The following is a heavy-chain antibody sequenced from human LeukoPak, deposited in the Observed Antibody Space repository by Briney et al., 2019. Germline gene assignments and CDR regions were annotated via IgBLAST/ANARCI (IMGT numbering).Heavy chain of an antibody. Sequence: GASVKVSCTASGYTFTSYGISWVRQAPGQGLEWMGWISAYNGNTNYAQTLPGRVTMTTDTYTSTAYMKLRSLRSDDTAVYYCAREVVGSYYYFDYWGQGTLVTVSS. V-gene: IGHV1-18*01. CDR3: AREVVGSYYYFDY. CDR2: ISAYNGNT. D-gene: IGHD1-26*01. J-gene: IGHJ4*02. CDR1: GYTFTSYG.